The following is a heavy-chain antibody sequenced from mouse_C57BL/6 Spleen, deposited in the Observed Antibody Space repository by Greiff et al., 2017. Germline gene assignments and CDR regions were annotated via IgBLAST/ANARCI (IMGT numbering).Heavy chain of an antibody. Sequence: EVQLVESEGGLVQPGSSMKLSCTASGFTFSDYYMAWVRQVPEKGLEWVANINYDGSSTYYLDSLKSRFIISRDNAKNIRYLQMSSLKSEDTATYYCARVYYGWYFGVWGTGTTVTVSS. CDR2: INYDGSST. D-gene: IGHD1-1*01. CDR3: ARVYYGWYFGV. CDR1: GFTFSDYY. J-gene: IGHJ1*03. V-gene: IGHV5-16*01.